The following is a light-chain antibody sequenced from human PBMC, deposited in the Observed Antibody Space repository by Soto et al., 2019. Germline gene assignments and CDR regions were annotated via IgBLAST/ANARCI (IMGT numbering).Light chain of an antibody. CDR1: TSNIGSDY. Sequence: LTQPPSASGTPGQRVTISCSGSTSNIGSDYVYWFQQLPGTAPRLLIYTDDQRPSGVPDRFSGSKSGNTASLAISGLRSEDEAEYCCAVWDDRLSTWVFGGGTKLTVL. CDR2: TDD. J-gene: IGLJ3*02. CDR3: AVWDDRLSTWV. V-gene: IGLV1-47*02.